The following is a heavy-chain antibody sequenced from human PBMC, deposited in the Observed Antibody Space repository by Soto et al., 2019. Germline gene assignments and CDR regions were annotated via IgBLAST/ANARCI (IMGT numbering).Heavy chain of an antibody. Sequence: QVQFVQSGAEVKKPGASVRVSCKTSGYTFINYGIPWVRQAPGQGLEWMGWLSAYNGDTNSSEKLQDRVTMTTDTSTNTVYMDLRSLTSDDTAVYYCARWGGRVGGSDALDVGGQGTMVIVSS. CDR3: ARWGGRVGGSDALDV. CDR2: LSAYNGDT. J-gene: IGHJ3*01. D-gene: IGHD1-26*01. V-gene: IGHV1-18*01. CDR1: GYTFINYG.